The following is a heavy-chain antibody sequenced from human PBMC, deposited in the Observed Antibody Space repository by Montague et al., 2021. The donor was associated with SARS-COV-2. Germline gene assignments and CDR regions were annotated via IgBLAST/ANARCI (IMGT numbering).Heavy chain of an antibody. CDR3: ARLGDGVVPSPILGVGPYYSYYYMDV. CDR1: GGSFSTYS. J-gene: IGHJ6*03. D-gene: IGHD3-10*01. V-gene: IGHV4-34*01. Sequence: SETLSLTRAVHGGSFSTYSWNWIRQPPGKGLEWIGEIHHGGSTNYNPSLKSRVTISADTSKNQFSLKLTSVAAADTAVYHCARLGDGVVPSPILGVGPYYSYYYMDVWGKGTTVTVSS. CDR2: IHHGGST.